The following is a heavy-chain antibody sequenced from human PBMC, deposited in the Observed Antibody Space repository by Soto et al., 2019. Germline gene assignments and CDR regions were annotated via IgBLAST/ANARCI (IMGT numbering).Heavy chain of an antibody. CDR3: ARAPPPPDY. V-gene: IGHV1-18*01. Sequence: QVQLVQSGAEVKKPGASVKVSCKAPGYTFASYAISWMRQAPGQGLEWMGRISAYNGNTNYAQKLQGRVTMTTDTPTSTAYRELRSLRSDDTAVYYCARAPPPPDYWGQGTLVTVSS. CDR2: ISAYNGNT. CDR1: GYTFASYA. J-gene: IGHJ4*02.